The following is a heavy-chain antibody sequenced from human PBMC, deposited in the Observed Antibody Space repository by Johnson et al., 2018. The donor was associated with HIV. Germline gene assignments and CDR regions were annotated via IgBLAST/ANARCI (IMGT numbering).Heavy chain of an antibody. Sequence: QVQLVESGGGVVQPGRSLRLSCAATGFTLRTYGMHWVRQAPGKGLEWVAVISCDGNSRYYADSVKGRFTISRDNSRNTLYLQMNSLRAEDAAVYYCTTAVYYDSSGADAFDIWGQGTMVTVSS. CDR2: ISCDGNSR. CDR3: TTAVYYDSSGADAFDI. CDR1: GFTLRTYG. D-gene: IGHD3-22*01. J-gene: IGHJ3*02. V-gene: IGHV3-30*03.